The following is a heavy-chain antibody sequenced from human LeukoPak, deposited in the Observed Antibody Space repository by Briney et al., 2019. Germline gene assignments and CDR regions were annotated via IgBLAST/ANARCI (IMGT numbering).Heavy chain of an antibody. J-gene: IGHJ3*02. V-gene: IGHV4-59*08. D-gene: IGHD4-23*01. CDR2: IYYSGST. Sequence: PSETLSLTCTVSGGSISSYYRSWIRQPPGKGLEWIGYIYYSGSTNYNPSLKSRVTISVDTSKNQFSLKLSSVTAADTAVYYCARHYYGGNHDAFDIWGQGTMVTVSS. CDR3: ARHYYGGNHDAFDI. CDR1: GGSISSYY.